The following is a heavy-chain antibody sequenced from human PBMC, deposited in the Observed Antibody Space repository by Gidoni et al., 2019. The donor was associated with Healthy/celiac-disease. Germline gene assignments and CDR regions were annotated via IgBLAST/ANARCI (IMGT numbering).Heavy chain of an antibody. CDR3: ARERGWPGVFDI. J-gene: IGHJ3*02. Sequence: EVQLVESGGGLVQPGGSLRLSCAASGFTVSSNYMSWVRQAPGKGLEWVYVIYSGCSTYFADSVKGRFTLSRDNSKNTLYLHMNSLRAEDTAVYFFARERGWPGVFDIWGQGTMVTVSS. V-gene: IGHV3-66*01. CDR2: IYSGCST. CDR1: GFTVSSNY. D-gene: IGHD6-19*01.